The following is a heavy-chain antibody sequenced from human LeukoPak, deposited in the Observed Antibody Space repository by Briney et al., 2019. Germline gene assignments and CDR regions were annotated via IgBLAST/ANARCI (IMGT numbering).Heavy chain of an antibody. CDR3: ARWDIAAAGLDY. D-gene: IGHD6-13*01. J-gene: IGHJ4*02. Sequence: SETLSLTCTVSGGSISNYYWSWIRQPPGKGLEWIGYIYYSGSTNSNPSLKSRVTISVDTCKNQFSLKLSSVTAADTAVYYCARWDIAAAGLDYWGQGTLVTVSS. CDR2: IYYSGST. V-gene: IGHV4-59*08. CDR1: GGSISNYY.